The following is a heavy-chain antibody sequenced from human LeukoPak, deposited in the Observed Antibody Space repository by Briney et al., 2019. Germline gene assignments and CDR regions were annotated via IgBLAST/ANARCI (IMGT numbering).Heavy chain of an antibody. CDR2: IYYSGST. J-gene: IGHJ3*02. Sequence: SETLSLTCTVSGGSISSGDYCWSWIRQPPGKGLEWIGYIYYSGSTYYNPSLKSRVTISVDTSKNQFSLKLSSVTAADTAVYYCAREVPPPAFDIWGQGTMVTVSS. CDR3: AREVPPPAFDI. CDR1: GGSISSGDYC. V-gene: IGHV4-30-4*08.